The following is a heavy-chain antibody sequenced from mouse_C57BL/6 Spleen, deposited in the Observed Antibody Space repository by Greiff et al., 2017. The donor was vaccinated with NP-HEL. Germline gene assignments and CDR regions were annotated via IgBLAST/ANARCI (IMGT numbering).Heavy chain of an antibody. J-gene: IGHJ4*01. CDR2: IRNKANGSTT. CDR1: GFTFPDYY. V-gene: IGHV7-3*01. Sequence: EVQLVESGGGLVQPGGSLSLSCAASGFTFPDYYMSWVRPPPGKALAWLGFIRNKANGSTTESSASVKARFTISRDNSQSFLYIQMNALGAEDSATYYSARVVPYYAMDYWGQGTSVTVSS. CDR3: ARVVPYYAMDY.